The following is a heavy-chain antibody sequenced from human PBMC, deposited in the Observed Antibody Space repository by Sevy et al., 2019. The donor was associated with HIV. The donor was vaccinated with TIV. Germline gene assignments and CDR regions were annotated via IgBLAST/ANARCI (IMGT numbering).Heavy chain of an antibody. Sequence: GGSLRLSCEASGFAFRDSAIHWVRQSPGKGLEWVALISHGGSYEYYVDSVKGRFTVSSDRSKNILYLQMDSLRAVDTAVYYCARMVSGGLRWELIKENAFDIWGQGTAVTVSS. J-gene: IGHJ3*02. CDR1: GFAFRDSA. V-gene: IGHV3-30-3*01. CDR3: ARMVSGGLRWELIKENAFDI. D-gene: IGHD4-17*01. CDR2: ISHGGSYE.